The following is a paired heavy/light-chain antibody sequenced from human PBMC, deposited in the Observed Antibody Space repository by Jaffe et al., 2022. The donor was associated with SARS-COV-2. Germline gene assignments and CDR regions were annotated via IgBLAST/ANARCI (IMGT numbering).Heavy chain of an antibody. J-gene: IGHJ4*02. CDR1: GFTFDAYA. V-gene: IGHV3-43*02. Sequence: EVQLVESGGGVVQPGGSLRLSCAASGFTFDAYAMHWVRQAPGKGLEWVSLISGDGGSTYYADSLKGRFTISRDNSKNSLYLQMNSLRTEDTAFYYCVKDTRFLEWLFDYWGQGTLVTVSS. CDR2: ISGDGGST. D-gene: IGHD3-3*01. CDR3: VKDTRFLEWLFDY.
Light chain of an antibody. CDR3: QQYGSSLLIT. J-gene: IGKJ5*01. V-gene: IGKV3-20*01. CDR1: QSVSSNY. Sequence: EIVLTQSPGTLSLSPGERATLSCRASQSVSSNYLAWYQQKPGQAPRLLIYAASNRGTGIPDRFSGAGSGTDFTLTISRLEPEDFAVYSCQQYGSSLLITFGQGTRLEIK. CDR2: AAS.